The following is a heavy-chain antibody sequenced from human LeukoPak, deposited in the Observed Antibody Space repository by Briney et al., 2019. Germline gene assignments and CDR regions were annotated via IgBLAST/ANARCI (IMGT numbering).Heavy chain of an antibody. D-gene: IGHD3-3*01. CDR1: GGSISSYY. Sequence: SETLSLTCTVSGGSISSYYWSWIRQPPGKGLEWIGYIYYSGSTNYNPSLKSRVSISVDTSKNQFSLKLSSVTAADTAVYYCARVYYDFWSGYYYYYMDVWGKGPRSPSP. V-gene: IGHV4-59*01. J-gene: IGHJ6*03. CDR2: IYYSGST. CDR3: ARVYYDFWSGYYYYYMDV.